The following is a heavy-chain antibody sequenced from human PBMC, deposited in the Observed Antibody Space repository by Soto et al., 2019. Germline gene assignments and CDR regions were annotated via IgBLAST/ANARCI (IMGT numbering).Heavy chain of an antibody. J-gene: IGHJ6*02. CDR3: ATLIEDYYGSGDYYYGMDV. CDR2: INHSGST. D-gene: IGHD3-10*01. V-gene: IGHV4-34*01. CDR1: GGSFSGYY. Sequence: PSETLSLTCAVYGGSFSGYYWSWIRQPPGKGLEWIGEINHSGSTNYNPSLKSRVTISVDTSKNQFSLKLSSVTAADTAVYYCATLIEDYYGSGDYYYGMDVWGQGTTVTVSS.